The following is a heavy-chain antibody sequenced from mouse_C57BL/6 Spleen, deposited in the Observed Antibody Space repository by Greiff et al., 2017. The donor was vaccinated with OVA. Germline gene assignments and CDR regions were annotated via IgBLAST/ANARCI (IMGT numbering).Heavy chain of an antibody. CDR2: INPNNGGT. V-gene: IGHV1-26*01. CDR3: AREDWKGY. CDR1: GYTFTDYY. D-gene: IGHD4-1*01. Sequence: EVQLQQSGPELVKPGASVKISCKASGYTFTDYYMNWVKQSHGKSLEWIGDINPNNGGTSYNQKFKGKATLTVDKSSSTAYMELRSLTSEDSAVYYCAREDWKGYWGQGTTLTVSS. J-gene: IGHJ2*01.